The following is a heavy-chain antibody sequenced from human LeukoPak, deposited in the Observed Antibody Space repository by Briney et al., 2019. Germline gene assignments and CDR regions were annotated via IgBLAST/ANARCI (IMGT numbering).Heavy chain of an antibody. D-gene: IGHD5-24*01. Sequence: GGSLRPSCSASGFTFSDYPMHWVRQAPGKGLESVSTISSNGGNTHYADSVKGRFTISRDNSKNTLYLQMSSLRAEDTALYYCVKDLDDYPPSDAFDLWGQGTMVTVSS. V-gene: IGHV3-64D*06. CDR3: VKDLDDYPPSDAFDL. J-gene: IGHJ3*01. CDR1: GFTFSDYP. CDR2: ISSNGGNT.